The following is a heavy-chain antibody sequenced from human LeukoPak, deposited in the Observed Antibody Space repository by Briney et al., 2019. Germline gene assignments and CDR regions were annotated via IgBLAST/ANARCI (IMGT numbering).Heavy chain of an antibody. CDR3: ARSFAHVERYYFHY. D-gene: IGHD1-1*01. CDR1: GYSFISYW. Sequence: GESLKISCKGSGYSFISYWIGWVRQMPGKGLEWIGIIYLGDSDTTYSPSFQGQVTISVDKSINTAYLLCSSLKASATATYSSARSFAHVERYYFHYWGQGTLLTVSS. V-gene: IGHV5-51*01. CDR2: IYLGDSDT. J-gene: IGHJ4*02.